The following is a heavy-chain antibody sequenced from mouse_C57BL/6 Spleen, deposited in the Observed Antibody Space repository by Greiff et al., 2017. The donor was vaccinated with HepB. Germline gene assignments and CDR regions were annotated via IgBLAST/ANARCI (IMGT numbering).Heavy chain of an antibody. J-gene: IGHJ2*01. CDR2: IYPGDGDT. CDR1: GYAFSSSW. Sequence: ESGPELVKPGASVKISCKASGYAFSSSWMNWVKQRPGKGLEWIGRIYPGDGDTNYNGKFKGKATLTADKSSSTAYMQLSSLTSEDSAVYFCARSFTTVVAIFDYWGQGTTLTVSS. D-gene: IGHD1-1*01. CDR3: ARSFTTVVAIFDY. V-gene: IGHV1-82*01.